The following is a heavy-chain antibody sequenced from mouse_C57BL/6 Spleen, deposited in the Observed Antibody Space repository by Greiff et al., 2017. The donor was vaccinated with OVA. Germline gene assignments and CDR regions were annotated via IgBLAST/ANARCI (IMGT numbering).Heavy chain of an antibody. D-gene: IGHD1-1*01. J-gene: IGHJ4*01. CDR2: ISSGGSYT. CDR1: GFTFSSYG. Sequence: DVHLVESGGDLVKPGGSLKLSCAASGFTFSSYGMSWVRQTPDKRLEWVATISSGGSYTYYPDSVKGRFTISRDNAKNTLYLQMSSLKSEDTAMYYCARHPVVAYYAMDYWGQGTSVTVSS. V-gene: IGHV5-6*01. CDR3: ARHPVVAYYAMDY.